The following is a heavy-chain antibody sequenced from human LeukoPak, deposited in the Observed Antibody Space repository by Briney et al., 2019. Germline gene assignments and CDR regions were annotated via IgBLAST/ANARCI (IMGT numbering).Heavy chain of an antibody. CDR1: GFTFSSYA. Sequence: PGGSPRLSCAASGFTFSSYAMHWVRQAPGKGLEWVAVISYDGSNKYYADSVKGRFTISRDNSKNTLYLQMNSLRAEDTAVYYCARDWGASRWLHLVGWGQGTLVTVSS. CDR2: ISYDGSNK. V-gene: IGHV3-30-3*01. CDR3: ARDWGASRWLHLVG. J-gene: IGHJ4*02. D-gene: IGHD5-24*01.